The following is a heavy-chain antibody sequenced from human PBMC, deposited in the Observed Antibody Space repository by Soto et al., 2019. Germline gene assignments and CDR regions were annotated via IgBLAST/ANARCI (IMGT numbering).Heavy chain of an antibody. CDR2: IIPIFGTA. Sequence: QVQLVQSGAEVKKPGSSVKVSCKASGGTFSSYAISWVRQAPGQGLEWMGGIIPIFGTANYAQKFQGRVEITADNSSSTPYRELSSLRCEDRGVYSCARGVQWQLGHAEYFEHWGQGTLVTVSS. J-gene: IGHJ1*01. CDR3: ARGVQWQLGHAEYFEH. CDR1: GGTFSSYA. V-gene: IGHV1-69*06. D-gene: IGHD6-6*01.